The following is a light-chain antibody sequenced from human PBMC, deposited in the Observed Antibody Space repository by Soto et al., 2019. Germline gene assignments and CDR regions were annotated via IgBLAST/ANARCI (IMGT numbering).Light chain of an antibody. CDR2: EAS. CDR1: QSFSGW. J-gene: IGKJ2*01. V-gene: IGKV1-5*03. CDR3: QQYNIYPYT. Sequence: DIQMTQSPSSLSASVGDRVTITCRASQSFSGWLAWYQQKPGKAPKLLIYEASTLESGVPSRFSGSGSGTEFTLTVNSLQPDDFATYYCQQYNIYPYTFGQGTKLEIK.